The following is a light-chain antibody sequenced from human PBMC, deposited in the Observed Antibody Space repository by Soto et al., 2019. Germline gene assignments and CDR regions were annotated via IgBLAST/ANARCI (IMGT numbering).Light chain of an antibody. V-gene: IGLV1-40*01. Sequence: QSVLTQPPSVSGAPGQRVTISCTGSSSNIGAGYDVHWYQQLPGTAPKLLIYGNSNRPSGVPDRFSGSKSGTSAALAITGLQAEDEADYYGQYYDSSLSFYVVFGGGTKLTVL. CDR2: GNS. CDR3: QYYDSSLSFYVV. CDR1: SSNIGAGYD. J-gene: IGLJ2*01.